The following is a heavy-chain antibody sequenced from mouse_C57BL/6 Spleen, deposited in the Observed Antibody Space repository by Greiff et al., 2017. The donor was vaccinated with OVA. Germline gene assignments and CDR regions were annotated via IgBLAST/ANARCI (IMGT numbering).Heavy chain of an antibody. CDR2: IDPSDSET. CDR3: ARDYGSSRFDY. V-gene: IGHV1-52*01. J-gene: IGHJ2*01. CDR1: GYTFTSYW. D-gene: IGHD1-1*01. Sequence: VQLQQPGAELVRPGSSVTLSCKASGYTFTSYWMHWVKQRPIQGLEWIGNIDPSDSETHYNQKFKDKATLTVDKSSSTAYMQLSSLTSEDSAVYYCARDYGSSRFDYWGKGTTLTVSS.